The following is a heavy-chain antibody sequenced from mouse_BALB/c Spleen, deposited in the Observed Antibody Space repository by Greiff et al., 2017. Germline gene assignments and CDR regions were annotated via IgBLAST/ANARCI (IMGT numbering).Heavy chain of an antibody. D-gene: IGHD1-2*01. J-gene: IGHJ3*01. Sequence: VKLQQSGAELARPGASVKMSCKASGYTFTSYTMHWVKQRPGQGLEWIGYINPSSGYTNYNQKFKDKATLTADKSSSTAYMQLSSLTSEDSAVYYCARGELLRLPWFAYWGQGTLVTVSA. V-gene: IGHV1-4*01. CDR3: ARGELLRLPWFAY. CDR1: GYTFTSYT. CDR2: INPSSGYT.